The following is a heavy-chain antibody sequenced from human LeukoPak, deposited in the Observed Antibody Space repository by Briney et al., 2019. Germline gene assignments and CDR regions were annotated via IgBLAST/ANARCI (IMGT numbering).Heavy chain of an antibody. CDR1: GFTFSSYA. D-gene: IGHD2-21*01. Sequence: PGGSLRLSCAASGFTFSSYAMSWVRQAPGKGLEWVSAISGSGGSTYYADSVKGRFTISRDNSKNTLYLQMNSLRAEDTAVYYCAKDPLNWSSGGDCYHFDYWGQGTLVTVSS. V-gene: IGHV3-23*01. J-gene: IGHJ4*02. CDR2: ISGSGGST. CDR3: AKDPLNWSSGGDCYHFDY.